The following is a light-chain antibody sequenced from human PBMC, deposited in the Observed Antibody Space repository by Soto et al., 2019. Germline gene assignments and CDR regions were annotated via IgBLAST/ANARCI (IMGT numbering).Light chain of an antibody. CDR2: AAS. Sequence: DIQMTQSPSSLSASVGDRVTITCRASESISSYLNWYQQKPGRAPRLLIYAASSLQSGVPSRFSGRGSGTDFTLTISSLQPEDFATYYCQQSYSTPPTFGQGTKVEMK. V-gene: IGKV1-39*01. CDR3: QQSYSTPPT. J-gene: IGKJ1*01. CDR1: ESISSY.